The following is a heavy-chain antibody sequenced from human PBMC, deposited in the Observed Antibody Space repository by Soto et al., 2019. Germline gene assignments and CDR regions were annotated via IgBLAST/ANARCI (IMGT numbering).Heavy chain of an antibody. D-gene: IGHD4-17*01. J-gene: IGHJ4*02. CDR1: GGSISSDNYS. Sequence: TLSLTCTVSGGSISSDNYSWSWIRQPPGKGLEWIGCIYYSGSTYYNPSLKSRVIISVDTSKNQFSLKLSSVTAADTAVYSCARAYGDFLFDYWGQGALVTVSS. CDR2: IYYSGST. V-gene: IGHV4-30-4*01. CDR3: ARAYGDFLFDY.